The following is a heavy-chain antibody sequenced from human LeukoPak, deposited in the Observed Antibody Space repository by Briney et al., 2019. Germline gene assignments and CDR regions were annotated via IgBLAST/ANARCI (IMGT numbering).Heavy chain of an antibody. V-gene: IGHV4-59*01. CDR1: GGSISSYY. CDR3: AKDQGDRYDYVWARIDY. D-gene: IGHD3-16*01. J-gene: IGHJ4*02. CDR2: IYYSGST. Sequence: PSETLSLTCTVSGGSISSYYWSWIRQSPGKGLEWIGYIYYSGSTNYNPSLKSRITISLDTSKNQFSLKVRSLTAADTAVYYCAKDQGDRYDYVWARIDYWGQGTLVTVSS.